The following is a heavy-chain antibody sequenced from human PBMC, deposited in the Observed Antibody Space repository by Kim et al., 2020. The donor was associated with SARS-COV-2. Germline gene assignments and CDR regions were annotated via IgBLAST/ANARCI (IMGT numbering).Heavy chain of an antibody. D-gene: IGHD3-10*01. CDR2: INHSGST. Sequence: SETLSLTCAVYGGSFSGYYWSWIRQPPGKGLEWIGEINHSGSTNYNPSLKSRVTISVDTSKNQFSLKLSSVTAADTAVYYCARGGGITMVRGRVRFDYWG. V-gene: IGHV4-34*01. CDR3: ARGGGITMVRGRVRFDY. CDR1: GGSFSGYY. J-gene: IGHJ4*01.